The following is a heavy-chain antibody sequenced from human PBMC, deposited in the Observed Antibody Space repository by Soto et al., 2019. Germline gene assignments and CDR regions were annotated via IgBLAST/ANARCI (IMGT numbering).Heavy chain of an antibody. D-gene: IGHD3-10*01. V-gene: IGHV3-7*05. CDR3: ARDRVSGSYYDY. Sequence: GGSLSLSCAASGFPFSSYWMSWVRQAPGKGLEWVANIKQDGSEKYYVDSVKGRFTISRDNAKNSLYLQMNSLRAEDTAVYYCARDRVSGSYYDYWGQGTLVTVSS. J-gene: IGHJ4*02. CDR2: IKQDGSEK. CDR1: GFPFSSYW.